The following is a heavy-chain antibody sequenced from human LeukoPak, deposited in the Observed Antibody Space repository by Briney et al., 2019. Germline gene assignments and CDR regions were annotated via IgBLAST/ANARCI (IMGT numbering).Heavy chain of an antibody. V-gene: IGHV4-34*01. J-gene: IGHJ4*02. CDR2: INHSGST. Sequence: GSLRLSCAASGFTFSSYAMSWIRQPPGKGLEWIGEINHSGSTNYNPSLKSRVTISVDTSKNQFSLKLSSVTAADTAVYYCARLSGSGSYFSSVIYFDYWGQGTLVTVSS. D-gene: IGHD3-10*01. CDR3: ARLSGSGSYFSSVIYFDY. CDR1: GFTFSSYA.